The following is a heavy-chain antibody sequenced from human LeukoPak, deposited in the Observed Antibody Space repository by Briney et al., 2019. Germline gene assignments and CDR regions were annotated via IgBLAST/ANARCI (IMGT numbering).Heavy chain of an antibody. D-gene: IGHD3-10*01. CDR1: GFAFSSYA. CDR2: IWYDGSNK. Sequence: GGSLRLSCAASGFAFSSYAMSWVGQAPGKGLEWVAVIWYDGSNKYYADSVKGRFTISRDNSKNTLYLQVNSLRAEDTAVYYCARDIEDASGREGEPDAFDIWGQGTMVTVSS. J-gene: IGHJ3*02. V-gene: IGHV3-33*08. CDR3: ARDIEDASGREGEPDAFDI.